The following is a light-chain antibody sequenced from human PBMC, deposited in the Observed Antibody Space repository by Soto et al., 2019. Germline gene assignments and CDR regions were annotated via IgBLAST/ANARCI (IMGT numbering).Light chain of an antibody. V-gene: IGKV3-20*01. CDR1: QSVSSNY. CDR2: GAS. Sequence: EIVLTQSPGTLSLSPGERATLSCRASQSVSSNYLAWYQQKPGQAPRLLIYGASARATGIPDRFNGSGSGTDFTLTISRLEPEDFAVYFCQHYESSPWTFGQGTKVEIK. CDR3: QHYESSPWT. J-gene: IGKJ1*01.